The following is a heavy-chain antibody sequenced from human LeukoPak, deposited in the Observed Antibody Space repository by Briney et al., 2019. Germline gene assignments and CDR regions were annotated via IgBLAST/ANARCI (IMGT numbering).Heavy chain of an antibody. CDR1: GFTFTNYA. CDR3: ARDAYYSSGTYFDS. D-gene: IGHD3-10*01. CDR2: ISKDGSDK. Sequence: GSLRLSCAASGFTFTNYAMHWVRQAPGKGLEWVTVISKDGSDKNYADSVKGRFTISRDNSMNTLFLQMNSLRTGDTAVYFCARDAYYSSGTYFDSWGQGTLVTVSS. J-gene: IGHJ4*02. V-gene: IGHV3-30*01.